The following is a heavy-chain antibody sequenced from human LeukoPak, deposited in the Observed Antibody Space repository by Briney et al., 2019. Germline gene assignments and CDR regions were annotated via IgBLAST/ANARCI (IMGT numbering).Heavy chain of an antibody. CDR1: GFTFSSYE. Sequence: GGSLRLSCAASGFTFSSYEMNWVRQAPGKGLEWVSYISSSGSTIYYADSVKGRFTISRDNAKNSLYLQMNSLRADDTAVYYCARFVVVVAENWFDPWGQGTLVTVSS. J-gene: IGHJ5*02. CDR2: ISSSGSTI. D-gene: IGHD2-15*01. CDR3: ARFVVVVAENWFDP. V-gene: IGHV3-48*03.